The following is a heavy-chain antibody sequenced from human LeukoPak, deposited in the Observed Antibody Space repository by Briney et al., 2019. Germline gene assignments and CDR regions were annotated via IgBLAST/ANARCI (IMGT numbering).Heavy chain of an antibody. CDR2: IWYDGTYK. D-gene: IGHD5-18*01. CDR1: GFTFSGYP. Sequence: GKSLRLSCAASGFTFSGYPIHWVRQAPGKGLEWVAVIWYDGTYKYYADSVKGRFTISRDNSKNTLYLQMNSLRAEDTAVYYCARDLYSYGDFDYWGQGTLVTVSS. V-gene: IGHV3-30*04. CDR3: ARDLYSYGDFDY. J-gene: IGHJ4*02.